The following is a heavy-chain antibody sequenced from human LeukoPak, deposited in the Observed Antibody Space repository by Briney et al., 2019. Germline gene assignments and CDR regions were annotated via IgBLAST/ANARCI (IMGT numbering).Heavy chain of an antibody. J-gene: IGHJ3*02. V-gene: IGHV1-69*05. CDR3: ARDYGDYDGFDI. CDR1: GGTFSSYA. D-gene: IGHD4-17*01. Sequence: SVKVSCKASGGTFSSYAISWVRQAPGQGLEWMGRIIPIFGTANYAQKFQGRVTITTDESTSTAYMELSSLRSEDTAVYHCARDYGDYDGFDIWGQGTMVTVSS. CDR2: IIPIFGTA.